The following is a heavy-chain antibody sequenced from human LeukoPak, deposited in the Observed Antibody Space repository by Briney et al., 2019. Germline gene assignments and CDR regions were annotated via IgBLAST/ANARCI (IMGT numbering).Heavy chain of an antibody. CDR2: IYFSGST. CDR3: ARGGNDILTGYPSAEYFQH. J-gene: IGHJ1*01. D-gene: IGHD3-9*01. CDR1: GGSISSYY. V-gene: IGHV4-59*01. Sequence: SETLSLTCTVSGGSISSYYWSWIRQPPGKGLEWIGYIYFSGSTNYNPSLKSRVTISVDTSKNQFSLKLSSVTAADTAVYYCARGGNDILTGYPSAEYFQHWGQGTLVTVSS.